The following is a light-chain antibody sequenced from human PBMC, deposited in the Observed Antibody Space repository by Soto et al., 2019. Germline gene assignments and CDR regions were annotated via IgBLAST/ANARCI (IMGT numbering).Light chain of an antibody. Sequence: AIRMTQSPSSFSASTGDRVTITCRASRGINNYLAWYQQKPGRAPNLLIYAASTLQSGVPSRFSGSVSGTDFTLTISSLQPEDFATYYCQQYSDGITFGPGTKVDIK. CDR1: RGINNY. J-gene: IGKJ3*01. CDR2: AAS. V-gene: IGKV1-8*01. CDR3: QQYSDGIT.